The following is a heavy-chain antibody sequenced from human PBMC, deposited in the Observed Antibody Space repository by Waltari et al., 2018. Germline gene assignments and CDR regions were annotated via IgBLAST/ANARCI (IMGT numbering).Heavy chain of an antibody. D-gene: IGHD1-26*01. V-gene: IGHV5-51*01. Sequence: EMQLVQSGAEVKKPGESLKISCKGSGYSFSKYWIGWVRQMPGKGLEGMGNMWPGSSDTRYSASFQGQVTMSADRSISTAYVKWRSLKASDSATYYGARRYKSCVGATGGGAFDIWGQGTLVTVSS. CDR2: MWPGSSDT. CDR3: ARRYKSCVGATGGGAFDI. CDR1: GYSFSKYW. J-gene: IGHJ3*02.